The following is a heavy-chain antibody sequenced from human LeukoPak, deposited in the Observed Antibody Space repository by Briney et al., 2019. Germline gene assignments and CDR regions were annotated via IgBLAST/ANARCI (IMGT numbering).Heavy chain of an antibody. CDR3: ARERTDYGSGSYYTDY. V-gene: IGHV4-59*01. D-gene: IGHD3-10*01. CDR2: IYYSGST. CDR1: GGSISSYY. Sequence: EXXSLTXTVSGGSISSYYWSWIRQPPGKGLEWIGYIYYSGSTNYNPSLKSRVTISVDTSKNQFSLKLSSVTAADTAVYYCARERTDYGSGSYYTDYWGQGTLVTVSS. J-gene: IGHJ4*02.